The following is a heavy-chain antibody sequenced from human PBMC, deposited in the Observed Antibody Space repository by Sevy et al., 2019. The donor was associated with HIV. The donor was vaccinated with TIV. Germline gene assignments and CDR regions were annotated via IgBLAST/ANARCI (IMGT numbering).Heavy chain of an antibody. CDR3: ARGHVWFRWFDP. Sequence: SETLSLTCTVSGGSISSYYWSWIRQPPGKGLEWIGYIYYSGSTNYNPSLKSRVTISVDTSKNQFSLKLSSVTAADTAVYYSARGHVWFRWFDPWGQGTLVTVSS. J-gene: IGHJ5*02. CDR1: GGSISSYY. CDR2: IYYSGST. D-gene: IGHD3-10*01. V-gene: IGHV4-59*01.